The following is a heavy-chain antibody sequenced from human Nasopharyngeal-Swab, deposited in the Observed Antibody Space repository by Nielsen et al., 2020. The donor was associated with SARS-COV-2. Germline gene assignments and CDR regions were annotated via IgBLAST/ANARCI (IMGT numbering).Heavy chain of an antibody. D-gene: IGHD3-10*01. J-gene: IGHJ4*02. CDR3: VRDNYGVDY. V-gene: IGHV3-74*01. Sequence: GGSLRLSCAASGSTFRTYWMHWVRQAPGKGLEWISEIHGDGRNTNYADSVKGRFTISRDNAKSTLYLQMNSLGVEDTAVYHCVRDNYGVDYWGQGTLVTVSS. CDR1: GSTFRTYW. CDR2: IHGDGRNT.